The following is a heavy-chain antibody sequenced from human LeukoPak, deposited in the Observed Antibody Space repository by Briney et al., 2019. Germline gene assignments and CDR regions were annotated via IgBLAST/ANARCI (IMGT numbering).Heavy chain of an antibody. J-gene: IGHJ6*04. CDR1: GFTISSYW. Sequence: PGGSLRLSRAASGFTISSYWMSWVRQAPGKGLEWVANINQDGSEKSYVDSVKGRFTISSDNAKNSLYLQMNSLRAEDTAVYYCAELGITMIGGVRGKGTTVTISS. D-gene: IGHD3-10*02. CDR3: AELGITMIGGV. V-gene: IGHV3-7*01. CDR2: INQDGSEK.